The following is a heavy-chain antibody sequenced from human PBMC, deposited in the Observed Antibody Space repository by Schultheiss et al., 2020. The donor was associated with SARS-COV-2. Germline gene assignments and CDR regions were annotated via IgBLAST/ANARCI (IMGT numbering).Heavy chain of an antibody. J-gene: IGHJ6*03. CDR3: ARHVYGYTVYAQRKGGYYYYMDV. V-gene: IGHV4-38-2*01. Sequence: SQTLSLTCAVSGYSISSGYYWGWIRQPPGKGLEWIGSVYYSGSTYYNPSLKSRVTISVDTSKNQFSLKLSSVTAADTAVYYCARHVYGYTVYAQRKGGYYYYMDVWGRGTTVTVSS. CDR1: GYSISSGYY. D-gene: IGHD2-8*01. CDR2: VYYSGST.